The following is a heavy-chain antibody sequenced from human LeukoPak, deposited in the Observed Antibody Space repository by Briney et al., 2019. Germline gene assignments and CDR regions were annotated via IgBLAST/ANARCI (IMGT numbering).Heavy chain of an antibody. D-gene: IGHD2-2*01. V-gene: IGHV4-30-4*08. CDR3: ARGEDIVVVPAASGLLDY. CDR1: GGSISSGDYY. CDR2: IYYSGST. J-gene: IGHJ4*02. Sequence: SQTLSLTCTVSGGSISSGDYYWNWIRQPPGKGLEWIGYIYYSGSTYYNPSLKSRVTISVDTSKNQFSLKLSSVTAADTAVYYCARGEDIVVVPAASGLLDYWGQGTLVTVSS.